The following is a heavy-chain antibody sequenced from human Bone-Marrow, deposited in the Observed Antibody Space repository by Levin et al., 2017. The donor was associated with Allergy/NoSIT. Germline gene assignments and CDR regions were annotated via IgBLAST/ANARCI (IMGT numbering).Heavy chain of an antibody. CDR1: GDSIGRGGFS. CDR2: IFHGGTT. Sequence: SETLSLTCAVSGDSIGRGGFSWNWIRQPPGKGLEWIGNIFHGGTTAYNPSLKGRVTLSVDMSKTQSSLNLSSLTAADTAVYYCSREGAYGDYDYWGQGTLVTVSS. V-gene: IGHV4-30-2*01. CDR3: SREGAYGDYDY. J-gene: IGHJ4*02. D-gene: IGHD4-17*01.